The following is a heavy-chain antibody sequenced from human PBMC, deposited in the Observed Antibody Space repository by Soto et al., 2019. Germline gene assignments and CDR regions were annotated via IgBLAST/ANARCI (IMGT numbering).Heavy chain of an antibody. CDR1: GFNFRNYA. CDR2: IWSDGSEK. Sequence: VRLSCAASGFNFRNYAMHWVRQAPGKGLEWVAVIWSDGSEKYYGASVKGRVTISRDNFKNTVSLQMNSLRVEDTAIYYCVKNPSPTTGPTDDKWCDTWSLETPVPVSS. CDR3: VKNPSPTTGPTDDKWCDT. V-gene: IGHV3-33*06. J-gene: IGHJ5*02. D-gene: IGHD4-4*01.